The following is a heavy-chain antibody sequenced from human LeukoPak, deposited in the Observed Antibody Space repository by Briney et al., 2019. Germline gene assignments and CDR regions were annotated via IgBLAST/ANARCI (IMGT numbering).Heavy chain of an antibody. V-gene: IGHV3-30*04. J-gene: IGHJ2*01. CDR1: GFIFNNYV. Sequence: GGSLRLSCAASGFIFNNYVMHWVCQAPGKGLEWVAVISYDGNTKNDADSVKGRFTISRDNSKNTLYLQMNSLRAEDTAVYYCARDVRWYCSRTSCWYFDPWGRGTLVTVSS. CDR2: ISYDGNTK. D-gene: IGHD2-2*01. CDR3: ARDVRWYCSRTSCWYFDP.